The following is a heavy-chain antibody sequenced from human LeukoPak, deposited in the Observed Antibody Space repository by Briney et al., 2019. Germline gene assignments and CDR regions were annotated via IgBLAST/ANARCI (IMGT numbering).Heavy chain of an antibody. CDR2: IKPDGSET. CDR1: EFTFSRYW. CDR3: AAVFAEGYIDY. Sequence: GGSLRLSCAASEFTFSRYWMSWVRQAPGKGLEWVANIKPDGSETKYVDSAKGRFTISRDNVKNSLYLQMKSLRAEDTAVYYCAAVFAEGYIDYWGQGTVVTVSS. J-gene: IGHJ4*02. D-gene: IGHD2-2*02. V-gene: IGHV3-7*01.